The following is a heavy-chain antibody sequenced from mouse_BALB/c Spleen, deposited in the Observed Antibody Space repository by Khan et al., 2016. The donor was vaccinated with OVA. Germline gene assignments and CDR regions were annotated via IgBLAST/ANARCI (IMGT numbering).Heavy chain of an antibody. CDR1: GDSITSGY. J-gene: IGHJ3*01. V-gene: IGHV3-8*02. CDR3: ARASYRYAFVY. Sequence: EVQLQESGPSLVKPSQTLSLTCSVTGDSITSGYWNWIRKFPGNKLEYMGYIIYTGYTYYNPSLKSRISITRHTSKNQYYLQLSSVTDEDTATYYCARASYRYAFVYWGQGTLVTVSA. CDR2: IIYTGYT. D-gene: IGHD2-12*01.